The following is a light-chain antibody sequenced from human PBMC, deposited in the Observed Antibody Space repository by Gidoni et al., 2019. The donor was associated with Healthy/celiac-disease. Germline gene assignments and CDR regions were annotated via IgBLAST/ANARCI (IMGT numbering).Light chain of an antibody. V-gene: IGKV1-39*01. Sequence: DIQMTQSPSSLSASVEDRVTITCRASQSISSYLNWYQQKPGKAPKLLIYAASSLESGVPSRFSGSGSGTDFTLTISSLQPEDFATYYCQQSYSTHYTFGQGTKLEIK. J-gene: IGKJ2*01. CDR2: AAS. CDR3: QQSYSTHYT. CDR1: QSISSY.